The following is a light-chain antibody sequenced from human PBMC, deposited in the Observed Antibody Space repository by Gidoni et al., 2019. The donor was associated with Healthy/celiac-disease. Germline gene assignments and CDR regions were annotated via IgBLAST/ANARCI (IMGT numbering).Light chain of an antibody. CDR2: DAS. V-gene: IGKV1-5*01. CDR1: QSISSW. Sequence: DIQMTQSPSTLSASVGDRVTITCRASQSISSWLAWYQQKPGKAPKLLIYDASSLESGVPSRFSGSGSGTEFTLTISSLQPDDFATYYCQQYNSDSPWAVXQGTKVEIK. J-gene: IGKJ1*01. CDR3: QQYNSDSPWA.